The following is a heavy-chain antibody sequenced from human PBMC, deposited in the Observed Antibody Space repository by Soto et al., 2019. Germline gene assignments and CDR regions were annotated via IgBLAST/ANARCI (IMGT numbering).Heavy chain of an antibody. CDR3: ARHPSDFWFDP. Sequence: QLQLQESGPGLVKPSETLSLTCSVSGGSISSSSYFWGWIRQPPGKGLEWIGSIYYSGSTYYNPSLTRRVPVSVDTSKNQFSLKLSSVTAADTAVYYCARHPSDFWFDPWGQGTLVTVSS. D-gene: IGHD2-21*02. CDR2: IYYSGST. J-gene: IGHJ5*02. CDR1: GGSISSSSYF. V-gene: IGHV4-39*01.